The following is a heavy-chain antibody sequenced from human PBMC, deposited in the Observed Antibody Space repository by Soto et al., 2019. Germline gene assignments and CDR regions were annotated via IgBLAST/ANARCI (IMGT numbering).Heavy chain of an antibody. V-gene: IGHV1-69*13. CDR1: GGTFSSYA. CDR2: IIPIFGTA. D-gene: IGHD5-12*01. J-gene: IGHJ6*02. Sequence: SVKVSCKASGGTFSSYAISWVRQAPGQGLEWMGGIIPIFGTANYAQKFQGRVTITADESTSTAYMELSSLRSEDTAVYYCARDARRSDGYNEGGMDVWGQGTTVTVPS. CDR3: ARDARRSDGYNEGGMDV.